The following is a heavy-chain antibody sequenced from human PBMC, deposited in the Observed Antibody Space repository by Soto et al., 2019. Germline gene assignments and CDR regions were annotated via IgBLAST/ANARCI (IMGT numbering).Heavy chain of an antibody. J-gene: IGHJ6*02. V-gene: IGHV3-33*01. CDR2: LWSDGSNK. CDR3: ARDRRSSSWYFSIQRYYYGMDV. Sequence: QVQLGESGGGGVQPGRSLRLSCAASGFTFSSYGMHWVRQSPGKGLELVAVLWSDGSNKYYADAVKGPFTNYRDNSKKTMYLQKNSLRAEDTAVYDWARDRRSSSWYFSIQRYYYGMDVWGQGTTVTVSS. D-gene: IGHD6-13*01. CDR1: GFTFSSYG.